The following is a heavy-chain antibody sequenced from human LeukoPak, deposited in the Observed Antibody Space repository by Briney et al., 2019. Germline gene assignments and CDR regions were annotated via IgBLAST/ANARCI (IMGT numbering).Heavy chain of an antibody. CDR1: GYTFTGYY. D-gene: IGHD2-2*01. J-gene: IGHJ5*02. CDR2: INPNSGGT. Sequence: ASVKVSCKASGYTFTGYYMHRVRQAPGQGLEWMGWINPNSGGTNYAQKFQGRVTMTRDTSISTAYMELSRLRSDDTAVYYCARDQGGIVVVPAALPENWFDPWGQGTLVTVSS. CDR3: ARDQGGIVVVPAALPENWFDP. V-gene: IGHV1-2*02.